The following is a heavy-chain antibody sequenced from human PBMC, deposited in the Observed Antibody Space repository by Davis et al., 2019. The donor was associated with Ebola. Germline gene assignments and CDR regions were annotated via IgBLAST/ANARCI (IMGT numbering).Heavy chain of an antibody. CDR3: ARRRGTYPDWYLDL. V-gene: IGHV3-23*01. J-gene: IGHJ2*01. CDR2: ISGSGGDT. D-gene: IGHD1-1*01. Sequence: GGSLRLSCVASGFTFSNYAMTWVRQPPEKGLEWVSTISGSGGDTYYADSVKGRFTISRDTSKNTLFLQLNSLRVDDTAVYYCARRRGTYPDWYLDLWGRGTLVIVSS. CDR1: GFTFSNYA.